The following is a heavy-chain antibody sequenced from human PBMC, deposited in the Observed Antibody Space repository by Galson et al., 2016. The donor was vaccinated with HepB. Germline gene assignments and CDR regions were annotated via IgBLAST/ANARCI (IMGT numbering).Heavy chain of an antibody. V-gene: IGHV3-30-3*01. CDR1: GFTFSNYA. J-gene: IGHJ4*02. CDR2: TDGTNK. CDR3: ATDPIVGVPDYFDY. Sequence: SLRLSCAVSGFTFSNYAMHWVRQAPGKGLEWVAVTDGTNKYYADSVKGRFTISRDDSKSMLYLQMDRLRAEDTAVYYCATDPIVGVPDYFDYWGQGTLVTVSS. D-gene: IGHD1-26*01.